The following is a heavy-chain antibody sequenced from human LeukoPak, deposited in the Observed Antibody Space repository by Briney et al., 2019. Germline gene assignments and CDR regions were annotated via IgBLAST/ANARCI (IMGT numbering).Heavy chain of an antibody. Sequence: GGSLRLSCAASELIFSNFWMHWVRQAPGKGLVWVSRINGDGSSTSYADSVKGRFTISRDNAKNSLYLQMNSLRAEDTAVYYCARGAPPHGGTDYWGQGTLVTVSS. CDR2: INGDGSST. V-gene: IGHV3-74*01. D-gene: IGHD4-23*01. J-gene: IGHJ4*02. CDR3: ARGAPPHGGTDY. CDR1: ELIFSNFW.